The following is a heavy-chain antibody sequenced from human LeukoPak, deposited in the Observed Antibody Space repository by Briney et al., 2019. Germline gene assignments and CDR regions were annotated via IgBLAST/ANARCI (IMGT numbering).Heavy chain of an antibody. CDR1: GGTFSSYA. D-gene: IGHD4-17*01. CDR3: ARTSGDYVSGLDY. Sequence: ASVKVSCKASGGTFSSYAISWVRQAPGQGLEWMGRIIPILGIANYAQKFQGRVTITADKSTSTAYMELSSLRSEDTAVYYCARTSGDYVSGLDYWGQGTLVTVSS. CDR2: IIPILGIA. J-gene: IGHJ4*02. V-gene: IGHV1-69*04.